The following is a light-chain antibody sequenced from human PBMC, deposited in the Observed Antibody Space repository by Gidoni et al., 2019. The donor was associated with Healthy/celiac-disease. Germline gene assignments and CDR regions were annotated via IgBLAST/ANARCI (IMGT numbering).Light chain of an antibody. Sequence: IPMTQSPSSFSASTGDRVTITCRASQRISSYLARYQHKPGKAPRPLIYAASNLQSGVPSRFSGSGSGTDFTLTISCLQSEDFATYYCQQYYNYPLTFGGGTKVEIK. CDR1: QRISSY. CDR3: QQYYNYPLT. CDR2: AAS. J-gene: IGKJ4*01. V-gene: IGKV1-8*01.